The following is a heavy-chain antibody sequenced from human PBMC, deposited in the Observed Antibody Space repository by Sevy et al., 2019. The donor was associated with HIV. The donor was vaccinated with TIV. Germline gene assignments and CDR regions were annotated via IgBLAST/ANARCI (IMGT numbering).Heavy chain of an antibody. D-gene: IGHD2-21*01. J-gene: IGHJ6*03. CDR3: VRGPNCGVGGCQQKSHYCLDV. Sequence: GGSLRLSCAASGFAFSDHYVDWVRQAPGKGLEWVGRIRNRPNRYTTEYPPSGEGRFTISRDDSKHSLDLQMNSLKTEDSDMSYCVRGPNCGVGGCQQKSHYCLDVWGIGATVTVSS. V-gene: IGHV3-72*01. CDR2: IRNRPNRYTT. CDR1: GFAFSDHY.